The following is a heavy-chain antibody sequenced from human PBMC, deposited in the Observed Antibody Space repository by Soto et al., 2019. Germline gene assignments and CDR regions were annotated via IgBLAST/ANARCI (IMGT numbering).Heavy chain of an antibody. CDR3: ARGRYSYGNNWFDP. V-gene: IGHV4-34*01. J-gene: IGHJ5*02. CDR1: GGSFSGYY. D-gene: IGHD5-18*01. Sequence: SETLSLTCAVYGGSFSGYYWSWIRQPPGKGLEWIGDINHTGSTNYNPSLKSRVTISVDTSKNQFSLKLSSVTAADTAVYYCARGRYSYGNNWFDPWGQGTLVTVSS. CDR2: INHTGST.